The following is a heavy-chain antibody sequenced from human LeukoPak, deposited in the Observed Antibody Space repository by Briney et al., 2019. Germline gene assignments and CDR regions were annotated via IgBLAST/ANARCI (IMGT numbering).Heavy chain of an antibody. V-gene: IGHV4-4*07. CDR1: GDSTSSYN. J-gene: IGHJ3*02. D-gene: IGHD3-3*01. CDR3: ATTASILAFDI. CDR2: IYSTGST. Sequence: SETLSLTCTVSGDSTSSYNSNWIRQPPGKGLEYIWRIYSTGSTTYSPSLKSRVTMSVDTSKNHFSLKLSSVTAADTTVYYCATTASILAFDIWGQGTMVTVSS.